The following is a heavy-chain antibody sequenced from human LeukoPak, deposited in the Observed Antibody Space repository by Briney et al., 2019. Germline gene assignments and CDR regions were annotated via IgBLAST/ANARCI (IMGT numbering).Heavy chain of an antibody. V-gene: IGHV1-69*13. D-gene: IGHD6-13*01. J-gene: IGHJ6*02. CDR3: ARSSSWYGSDYYYYGMDV. Sequence: SVKVSCKASGGTFSSYAISWVRQAPGQGLEWMGGIIPIFGTANYAQKFQGRVTITADESTSTAYMELSSLRSEDTAVYYCARSSSWYGSDYYYYGMDVWGQGTTVTVSS. CDR2: IIPIFGTA. CDR1: GGTFSSYA.